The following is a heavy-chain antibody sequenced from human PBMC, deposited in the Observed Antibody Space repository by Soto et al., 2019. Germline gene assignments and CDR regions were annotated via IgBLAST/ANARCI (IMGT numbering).Heavy chain of an antibody. Sequence: GGSLRLSCAASGFTFTGFWMTWVRQASGRGLEWVANIKQDGDEKYYVDSVKGRFTISRDNAKNSLYLQMNSLRAEGTAVYYCARAIWFGEFVDYWGQGALVTVSS. CDR1: GFTFTGFW. D-gene: IGHD3-10*01. J-gene: IGHJ4*02. CDR2: IKQDGDEK. CDR3: ARAIWFGEFVDY. V-gene: IGHV3-7*01.